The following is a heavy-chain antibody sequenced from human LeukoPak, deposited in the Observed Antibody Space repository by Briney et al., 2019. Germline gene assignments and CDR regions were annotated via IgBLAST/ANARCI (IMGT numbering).Heavy chain of an antibody. V-gene: IGHV1-2*02. Sequence: ASVKVSCKASGYTFTGYYMHWVRQAPGQGLEWMGWINPNSGGTNYAQKFQGRVTMTRDTSISTAYMELSRLRSGDTAVYYCASVLRFLEWSGNYYYYGMDVWGQGTTVTVSS. J-gene: IGHJ6*02. D-gene: IGHD3-3*01. CDR2: INPNSGGT. CDR3: ASVLRFLEWSGNYYYYGMDV. CDR1: GYTFTGYY.